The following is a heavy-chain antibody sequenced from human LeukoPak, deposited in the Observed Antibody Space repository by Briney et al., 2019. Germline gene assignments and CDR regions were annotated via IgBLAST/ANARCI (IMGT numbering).Heavy chain of an antibody. Sequence: PSETLSLTCTVSGGSISSYYWSWIRQPPGKGLEWIGYIYTSGSTNYNPSLKSRVTISVDTSKNQFSLKLSSVTAANTAVYYCARHNGPYSSRWYFDYWGQGTLVTVSS. J-gene: IGHJ4*02. V-gene: IGHV4-4*09. CDR1: GGSISSYY. CDR3: ARHNGPYSSRWYFDY. D-gene: IGHD6-13*01. CDR2: IYTSGST.